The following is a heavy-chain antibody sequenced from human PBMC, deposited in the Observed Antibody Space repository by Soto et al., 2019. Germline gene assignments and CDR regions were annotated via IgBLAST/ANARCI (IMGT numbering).Heavy chain of an antibody. Sequence: QVQLQESGPGLVKPSQTLSLTCTVSGGSISSGDYYWSWIRQPPGKGLEWIGYSYYSGSTYYNPSHKSRVTIAVDTSKNQFSLKMSSVTAADTAVYYCASNSDGYTFYDCLGEGTLVTVSS. J-gene: IGHJ4*02. CDR2: SYYSGST. CDR1: GGSISSGDYY. D-gene: IGHD5-18*01. CDR3: ASNSDGYTFYDC. V-gene: IGHV4-30-4*01.